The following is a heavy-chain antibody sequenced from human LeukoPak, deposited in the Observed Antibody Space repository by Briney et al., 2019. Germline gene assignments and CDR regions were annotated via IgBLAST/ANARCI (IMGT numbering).Heavy chain of an antibody. D-gene: IGHD3-3*01. Sequence: GGSLRLSCAASGFTFSSYAMHWVRQAPGKGLEYVSAISSNGGSTYCANSVKGRFTISRDNSKNTLYLQMGSLRAEDMAVYYCARDGVTIFGADAFDIWGQGTMVTVSS. CDR2: ISSNGGST. CDR1: GFTFSSYA. V-gene: IGHV3-64*01. J-gene: IGHJ3*02. CDR3: ARDGVTIFGADAFDI.